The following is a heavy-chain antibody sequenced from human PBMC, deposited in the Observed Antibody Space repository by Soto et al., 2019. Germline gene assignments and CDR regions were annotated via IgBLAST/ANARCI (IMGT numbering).Heavy chain of an antibody. CDR2: INGFGENT. V-gene: IGHV3-23*01. J-gene: IGHJ4*02. CDR1: GFTFANHA. CDR3: ARPTGTSYYWKYYFDS. D-gene: IGHD1-1*01. Sequence: PGGSLRLSCAASGFTFANHAMSWFRQAPGKGLEWVSSINGFGENTYYADSVKGRFSISRDSSTLYLQMSSLRAEDTAVYYCARPTGTSYYWKYYFDSWGQGTLVTVSS.